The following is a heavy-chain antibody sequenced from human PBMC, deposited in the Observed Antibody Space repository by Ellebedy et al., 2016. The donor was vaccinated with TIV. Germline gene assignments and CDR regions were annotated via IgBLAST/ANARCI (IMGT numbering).Heavy chain of an antibody. J-gene: IGHJ4*02. V-gene: IGHV3-43D*03. CDR2: ISWDGGKT. D-gene: IGHD4-17*01. CDR3: VKGTRKSVTTSRDY. CDR1: GFTFDDFA. Sequence: PGGSLRLSCAASGFTFDDFAMHWVRQAPGKGLEWVSLISWDGGKTNYADSARSRFTISRDNGKDSLYLQMNILRPEDTAFYYCVKGTRKSVTTSRDYWGQGTLVTVSS.